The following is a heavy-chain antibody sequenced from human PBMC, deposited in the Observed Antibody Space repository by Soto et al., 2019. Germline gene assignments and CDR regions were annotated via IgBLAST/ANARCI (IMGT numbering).Heavy chain of an antibody. Sequence: GASVKVSCKASGYTFTGYYMHWVRQAPGQGLEWMGRINPNSGGTNYAQRFQGWVTMTRDTSISTAYMELSRLRSDDTAVYYCARAPSVDIVATITAGAGAFDIWGQGTMVTVSS. J-gene: IGHJ3*02. CDR2: INPNSGGT. D-gene: IGHD5-12*01. CDR3: ARAPSVDIVATITAGAGAFDI. V-gene: IGHV1-2*04. CDR1: GYTFTGYY.